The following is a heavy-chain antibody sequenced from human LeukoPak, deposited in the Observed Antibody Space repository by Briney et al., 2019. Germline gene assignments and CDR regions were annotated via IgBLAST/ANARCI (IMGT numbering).Heavy chain of an antibody. J-gene: IGHJ6*03. D-gene: IGHD2-2*01. V-gene: IGHV1-69*13. CDR1: GGTFSSYA. CDR3: AKDPRHIVVVPAAIDYDYYYMDV. Sequence: ASVKVSCKASGGTFSSYAISWVRQAPGQGLEWMGGIIPIFGTANYAQKFQGRVTITADESTSTAYMELSSLRSEDTAVYYCAKDPRHIVVVPAAIDYDYYYMDVWGKGTTVTVSS. CDR2: IIPIFGTA.